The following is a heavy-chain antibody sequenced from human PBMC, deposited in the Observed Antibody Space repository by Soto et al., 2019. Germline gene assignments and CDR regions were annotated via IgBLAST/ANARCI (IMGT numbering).Heavy chain of an antibody. CDR3: PRAAGYSSGWLDITTSFDP. J-gene: IGHJ5*02. CDR2: IYYSGST. CDR1: GGSISSGGYY. D-gene: IGHD6-19*01. V-gene: IGHV4-31*02. Sequence: TLSLTCTVSGGSISSGGYYWSFIRQRPWTGMEWIGYIYYSGSTYYNPSLKSRVTISVDTSKNQFSRKLSSVTAADTAVYYRPRAAGYSSGWLDITTSFDPWGQGTLATDSS.